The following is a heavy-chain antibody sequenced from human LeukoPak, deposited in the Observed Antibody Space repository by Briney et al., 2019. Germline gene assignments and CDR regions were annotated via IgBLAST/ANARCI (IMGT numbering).Heavy chain of an antibody. CDR2: IWYDGSNK. J-gene: IGHJ4*02. CDR1: GFTFSSYG. Sequence: PGGSLRLSCAASGFTFSSYGMHWVRQAPGKGLEWVAVIWYDGSNKYYADSVKGRFTISRDNSKNTLYLQMNSLRAEDTAMYYCARDENSDWYFGYWGQGTLVTVSS. V-gene: IGHV3-33*01. CDR3: ARDENSDWYFGY. D-gene: IGHD6-19*01.